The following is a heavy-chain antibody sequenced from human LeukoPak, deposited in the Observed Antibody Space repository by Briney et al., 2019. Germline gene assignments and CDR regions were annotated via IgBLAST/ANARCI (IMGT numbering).Heavy chain of an antibody. CDR3: ARLDVVAGRAY. Sequence: PGGSLRLSCVVSGFTVSNNYMSWVRQAPGKGLEWVSVMYSGGSTYYADSVKGRFTISRDNSKNTVYLQMNSLRAEDTAVYYCARLDVVAGRAYWGLGTLVTVSS. V-gene: IGHV3-53*01. J-gene: IGHJ4*02. CDR1: GFTVSNNY. CDR2: MYSGGST. D-gene: IGHD6-19*01.